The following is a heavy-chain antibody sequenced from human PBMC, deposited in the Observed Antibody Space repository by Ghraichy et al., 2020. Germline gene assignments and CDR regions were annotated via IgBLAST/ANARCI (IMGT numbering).Heavy chain of an antibody. V-gene: IGHV3-72*01. Sequence: RGSLRLSCAASGLIVSDHYMDWVRQAPGKGLEWVGRTRNKANNYTTEYAASVKGRFTISRDDSKNSLYLQMNSLKTEDTAVYYCTRNLDVWGQGTTVTVSS. CDR2: TRNKANNYTT. CDR3: TRNLDV. J-gene: IGHJ6*02. CDR1: GLIVSDHY.